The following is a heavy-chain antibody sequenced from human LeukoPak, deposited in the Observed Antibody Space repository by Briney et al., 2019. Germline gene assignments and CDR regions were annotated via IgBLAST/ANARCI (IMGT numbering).Heavy chain of an antibody. D-gene: IGHD4-17*01. CDR1: GGSFSGYY. V-gene: IGHV4-34*01. J-gene: IGHJ4*02. CDR3: ARGRMSTTSAWNYGGDY. Sequence: SETLSLTCAVHGGSFSGYYWSWIRQPPGKGLEWIGEINHSGSTNYNPSLKSRDTISVDTSKNQFSLKLSSVTAADTAVYYCARGRMSTTSAWNYGGDYWGQGTLVAVSS. CDR2: INHSGST.